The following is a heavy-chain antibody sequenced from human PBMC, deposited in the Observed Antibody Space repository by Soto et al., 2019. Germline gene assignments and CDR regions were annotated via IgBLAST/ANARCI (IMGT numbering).Heavy chain of an antibody. D-gene: IGHD3-10*01. Sequence: QVQLVESGGGVVQPGRSLRLSCAASEFTFNSYGIHWVRQAPGKGLEWVAVIWYDGSNKYYADSVKGRFTMSRDTSKNTLYLQMNSLRAEDTAVYYCAREGYYGTGYYYYGMDVWGQGTTVTVSS. CDR2: IWYDGSNK. CDR1: EFTFNSYG. V-gene: IGHV3-33*01. CDR3: AREGYYGTGYYYYGMDV. J-gene: IGHJ6*02.